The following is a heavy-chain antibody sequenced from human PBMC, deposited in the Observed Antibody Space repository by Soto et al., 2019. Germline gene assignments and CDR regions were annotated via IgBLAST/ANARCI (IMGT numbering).Heavy chain of an antibody. D-gene: IGHD1-7*01. J-gene: IGHJ4*02. CDR1: GFTFSTSC. CDR2: IDRDGSRT. V-gene: IGHV3-74*03. Sequence: EVQLVESGGGLAPPGGSLRLSCAASGFTFSTSCMHWVRQPPGKGLVWLSRIDRDGSRTTYADSVKGRFTISRDNAKKTLYLQMDSLRGGDTGVYSCGKSEGTNYRFDYWGQGTLVTVSS. CDR3: GKSEGTNYRFDY.